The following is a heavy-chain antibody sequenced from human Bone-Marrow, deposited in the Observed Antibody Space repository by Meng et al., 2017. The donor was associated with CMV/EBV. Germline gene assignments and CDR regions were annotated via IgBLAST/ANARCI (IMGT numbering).Heavy chain of an antibody. CDR1: GGTFSSYA. V-gene: IGHV1-69*05. J-gene: IGHJ4*02. D-gene: IGHD6-19*01. Sequence: SVKVSCKASGGTFSSYAISWVRQAPGQGLEWMGGIIPIFGTANYAQKLQGRVTLTTDTITSTAYMELRSLRSDDTAMYYCARAGSDWYIGDYWGQGTQVTVSS. CDR3: ARAGSDWYIGDY. CDR2: IIPIFGTA.